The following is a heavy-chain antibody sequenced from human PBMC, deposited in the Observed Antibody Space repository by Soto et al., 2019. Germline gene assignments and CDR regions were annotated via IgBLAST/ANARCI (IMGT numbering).Heavy chain of an antibody. CDR3: ARRDRTDIVVVPADYGMGV. Sequence: GESLKISCKGSGYSFTSYWISWVRQMPGKGLEWMGRIDPSDSYTNYSPSFQGHVTISADKSISTAYLQWSSLKASDTATYYCARRDRTDIVVVPADYGMGVWRQLTTVTAPS. CDR2: IDPSDSYT. CDR1: GYSFTSYW. V-gene: IGHV5-10-1*01. D-gene: IGHD2-2*01. J-gene: IGHJ6*02.